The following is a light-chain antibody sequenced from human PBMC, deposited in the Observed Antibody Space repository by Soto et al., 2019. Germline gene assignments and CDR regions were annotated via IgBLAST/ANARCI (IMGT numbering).Light chain of an antibody. V-gene: IGKV1-39*01. CDR2: DAS. Sequence: DIQMTQSPSSLSASVGDRVTITCRASQSISSYLNWYQQKPGKAPKLLIYDASSLQSGVPSRFSGRGSGAEFTLTISSLQSEDFAVYYCQQSNSWPRTFGQGTKVDIK. J-gene: IGKJ1*01. CDR1: QSISSY. CDR3: QQSNSWPRT.